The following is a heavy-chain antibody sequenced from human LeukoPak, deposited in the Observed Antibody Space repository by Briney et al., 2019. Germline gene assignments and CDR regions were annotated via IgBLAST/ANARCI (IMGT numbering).Heavy chain of an antibody. D-gene: IGHD3-3*01. CDR2: IIPIFGTA. CDR3: ARDRVRFLEWLKGGYYYYYMDV. Sequence: SVKVSCKASGGTFSSYAISWVRQAPGQGLEWMGGIIPIFGTANYAQKFQGRVTITTGESTSTAYMELSSLRSEDTAVYYCARDRVRFLEWLKGGYYYYYMDVWGKGTTVTVSS. V-gene: IGHV1-69*05. J-gene: IGHJ6*03. CDR1: GGTFSSYA.